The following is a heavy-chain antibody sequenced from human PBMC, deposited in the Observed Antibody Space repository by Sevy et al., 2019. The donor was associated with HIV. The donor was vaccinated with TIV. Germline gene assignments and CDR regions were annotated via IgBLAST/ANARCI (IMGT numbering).Heavy chain of an antibody. D-gene: IGHD3-22*01. CDR3: ARQKVRSAYYYDTSGRQEEADFDS. CDR2: VSYGGST. Sequence: SETLSLTCTVSGGSIGSNSFYWGWIRQPPGKELEWIGTVSYGGSTYYNPSLRSRVTISVDASKKQFSLKLSSVTAADTAVYYCARQKVRSAYYYDTSGRQEEADFDSWGQGTLVTVSS. V-gene: IGHV4-39*01. CDR1: GGSIGSNSFY. J-gene: IGHJ4*02.